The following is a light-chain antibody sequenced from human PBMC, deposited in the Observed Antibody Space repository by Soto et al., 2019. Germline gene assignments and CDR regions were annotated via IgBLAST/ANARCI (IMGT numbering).Light chain of an antibody. V-gene: IGLV2-14*01. CDR2: EVN. J-gene: IGLJ1*01. CDR3: SSYASTSTAV. CDR1: SSDVGAYNY. Sequence: QSVLTQPASVSGSPGQSITISCTGTSSDVGAYNYVSWYQQHPGKAPKLMIYEVNSRPSGVSNRFSGSKSGITASLTISGLQAEDEGDYYCSSYASTSTAVFGTGTKGPS.